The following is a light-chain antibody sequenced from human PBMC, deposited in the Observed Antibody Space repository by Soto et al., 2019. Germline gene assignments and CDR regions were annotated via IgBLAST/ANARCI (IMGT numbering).Light chain of an antibody. J-gene: IGKJ1*01. Sequence: EIVLTQSPGTLSLSPGERATLSCRASQSVTNSYVAWYQQQLGQAPRLLIYGASIRATGIPDRFSGSGSVTDFTLTISGLEPEGSEVFYCQQYASSPTFGQGTKVEI. V-gene: IGKV3-20*01. CDR1: QSVTNSY. CDR2: GAS. CDR3: QQYASSPT.